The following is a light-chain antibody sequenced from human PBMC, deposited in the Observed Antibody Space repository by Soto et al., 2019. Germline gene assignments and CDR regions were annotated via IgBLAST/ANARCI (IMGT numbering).Light chain of an antibody. CDR2: GAS. CDR1: QRVYSN. CDR3: QQYTNWPPNT. V-gene: IGKV3-15*01. J-gene: IGKJ5*01. Sequence: EILMTQSPDTLSVSXXXXXXXXXXXSQRVYSNLAWYQXXPGQAXXLXXYGASTRATGVPARFSGRGSGTEFTLTISSLQSEDFAVYYCQQYTNWPPNTFGQGTRLEIK.